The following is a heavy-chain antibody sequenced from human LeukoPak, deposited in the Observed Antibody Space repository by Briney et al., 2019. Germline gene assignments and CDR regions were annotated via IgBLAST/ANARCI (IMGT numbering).Heavy chain of an antibody. D-gene: IGHD6-19*01. V-gene: IGHV5-51*01. CDR1: GCSFTTYW. CDR2: IYPGDSDT. Sequence: GASLQISCKGSGCSFTTYWIGWVRQMPGKGLEWMGIIYPGDSDTRYSPSFQGQVTISADKSITTAYLQWSSLKASDTAMYYCARRTSSGWPYYFDYSGQGTLVTASS. CDR3: ARRTSSGWPYYFDY. J-gene: IGHJ4*02.